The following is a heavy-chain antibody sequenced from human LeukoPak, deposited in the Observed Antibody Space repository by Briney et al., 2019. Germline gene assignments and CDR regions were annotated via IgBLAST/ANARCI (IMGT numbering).Heavy chain of an antibody. CDR1: GFTFSSYS. V-gene: IGHV3-23*01. D-gene: IGHD1-26*01. CDR3: ARAGGGELDGV. Sequence: PGGSLRLSCAASGFTFSSYSMNWVRQAPGKGLEWVSAISGSGGSTYYADSVKGRFTISRDNSKNTLYLQMNSLRAEDTAVYYCARAGGGELDGVWGQGTLVTVSS. J-gene: IGHJ4*02. CDR2: ISGSGGST.